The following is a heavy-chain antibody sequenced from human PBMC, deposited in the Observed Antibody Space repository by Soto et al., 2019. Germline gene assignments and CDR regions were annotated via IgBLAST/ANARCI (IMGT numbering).Heavy chain of an antibody. Sequence: GGSLRLSCVASGFGFSSYAMHWVRQAPGKGLEYVSAISSNGATTYYANSVKGRFTISRDNSKNTLYLHMGSLRAEDMAVYYCARERVSYGDFTYAWFDPWGQGTPVTVSS. CDR2: ISSNGATT. CDR3: ARERVSYGDFTYAWFDP. CDR1: GFGFSSYA. V-gene: IGHV3-64*01. J-gene: IGHJ5*02. D-gene: IGHD4-17*01.